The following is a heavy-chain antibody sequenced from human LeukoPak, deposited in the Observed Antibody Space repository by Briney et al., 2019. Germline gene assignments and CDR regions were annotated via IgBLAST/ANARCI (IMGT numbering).Heavy chain of an antibody. J-gene: IGHJ3*02. Sequence: SETLSLTCAVYGGSFSGYYWSWICQPPGRGLEWIGEINHSGSTNYNPSLKSRVTISVDTSKKQFSLKLSSVTAADTAVYYCARHTIFGVLINDAFDIWGQGTMVTVSS. D-gene: IGHD3-3*01. V-gene: IGHV4-34*01. CDR2: INHSGST. CDR1: GGSFSGYY. CDR3: ARHTIFGVLINDAFDI.